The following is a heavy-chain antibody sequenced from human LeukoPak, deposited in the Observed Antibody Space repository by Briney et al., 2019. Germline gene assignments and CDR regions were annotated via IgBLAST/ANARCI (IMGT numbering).Heavy chain of an antibody. CDR3: ATSYGSSWYPYSYGMDV. V-gene: IGHV1-69*01. Sequence: GASVKVSCKASGGTFSSYAISWVRQAPGQGVEGMGGIIPIFGTANYAQKFQGRVTITAEQSTSTAYMELSSLRSEDTAVYYCATSYGSSWYPYSYGMDVWGKGTTVTVSS. CDR1: GGTFSSYA. D-gene: IGHD6-13*01. CDR2: IIPIFGTA. J-gene: IGHJ6*04.